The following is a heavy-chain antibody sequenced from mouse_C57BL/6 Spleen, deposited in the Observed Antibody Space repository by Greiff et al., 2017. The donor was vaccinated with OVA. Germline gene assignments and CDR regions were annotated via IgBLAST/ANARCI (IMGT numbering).Heavy chain of an antibody. V-gene: IGHV1-55*01. Sequence: VKLQQPGAELVKPGASVKMSCKASGYTFTSYWITWVKQRPGQGLEWIGDIYPGSGSTNYNEKFKSKATLTVDTSSSTAYMQLSSLTSEDSAVYYCARERTGTGFYAMDYWGQGTSVTVSS. CDR1: GYTFTSYW. D-gene: IGHD4-1*01. CDR3: ARERTGTGFYAMDY. CDR2: IYPGSGST. J-gene: IGHJ4*01.